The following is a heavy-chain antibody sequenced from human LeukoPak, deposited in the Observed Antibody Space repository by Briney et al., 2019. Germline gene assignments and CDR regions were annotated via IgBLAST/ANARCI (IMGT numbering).Heavy chain of an antibody. V-gene: IGHV4-39*07. CDR1: GGSISSSSYY. CDR3: ARDGGSYWGGDAFDI. J-gene: IGHJ3*02. Sequence: SETLSLTCTVSGGSISSSSYYWGWIRQPPGKGLEWIGSIYYSGSTYYNPSLKSRVTISVDTSKNQFSLKLRSVTAADTAVYYCARDGGSYWGGDAFDIWGQGTMVTVSS. D-gene: IGHD1-26*01. CDR2: IYYSGST.